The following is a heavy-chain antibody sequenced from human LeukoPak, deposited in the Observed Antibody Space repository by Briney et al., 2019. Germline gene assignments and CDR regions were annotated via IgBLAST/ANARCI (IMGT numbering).Heavy chain of an antibody. D-gene: IGHD3-22*01. J-gene: IGHJ3*02. Sequence: SETLSLTCTVSGGSFSLSYWSWIRQPPGKGLEWIAYIYYSGSTYYNPSLKSRVTISVDPSKSQFSLKMRSVTAADTAVYYCAREGSSGFGNVFDIWGQGTMVTVSS. CDR1: GGSFSLSY. CDR2: IYYSGST. CDR3: AREGSSGFGNVFDI. V-gene: IGHV4-59*12.